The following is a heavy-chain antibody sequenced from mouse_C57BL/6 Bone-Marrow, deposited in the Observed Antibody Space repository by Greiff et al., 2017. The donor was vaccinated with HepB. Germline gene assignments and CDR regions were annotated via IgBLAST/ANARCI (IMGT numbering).Heavy chain of an antibody. Sequence: QVQLQQPGAELVKPGASVKMSCKASGYTFTSYWITWVKQRPGQGLEWIGDIYPGSGSTNYNEKFKRKATLTVDPSSSTAYMQLSILTSEDSAVYYCARLWLRRFADWGQGTLVTVSA. V-gene: IGHV1-55*01. J-gene: IGHJ3*01. CDR2: IYPGSGST. D-gene: IGHD2-2*01. CDR3: ARLWLRRFAD. CDR1: GYTFTSYW.